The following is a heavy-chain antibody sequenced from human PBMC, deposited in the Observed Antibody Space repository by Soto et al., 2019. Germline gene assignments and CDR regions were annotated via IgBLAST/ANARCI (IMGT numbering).Heavy chain of an antibody. Sequence: GGSLLSCAASGFTFSSYAMSWVRQAPGKGLEWVSAISGSGGSTYYADSVKGRFTISRDNSKNTLYLQMNSLRAEDTAVYYCAKGLGITGTTWDYWGQGTLVTVSS. CDR3: AKGLGITGTTWDY. J-gene: IGHJ4*02. D-gene: IGHD1-7*01. V-gene: IGHV3-23*01. CDR1: GFTFSSYA. CDR2: ISGSGGST.